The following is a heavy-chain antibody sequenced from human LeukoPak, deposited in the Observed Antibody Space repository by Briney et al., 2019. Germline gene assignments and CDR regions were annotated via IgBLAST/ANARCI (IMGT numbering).Heavy chain of an antibody. CDR1: GDSVSSNGAS. CDR2: TYYRSQQWHS. D-gene: IGHD3-3*01. Sequence: SQTLSLTCAISGDSVSSNGASWNWIRQSPSRGREWLGRTYYRSQQWHSDYAPSVKGRITLNADTSKNQFSLQLNSMTPEDTAVYYCGRETDFGVVTNWGQGTLVTVSS. J-gene: IGHJ4*02. V-gene: IGHV6-1*01. CDR3: GRETDFGVVTN.